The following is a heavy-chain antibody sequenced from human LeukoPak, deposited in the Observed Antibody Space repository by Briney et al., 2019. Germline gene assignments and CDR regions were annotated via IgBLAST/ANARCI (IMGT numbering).Heavy chain of an antibody. V-gene: IGHV3-7*01. Sequence: GESLKISCAASGFTLRTYWMSWVRQAPGKGLEWVANIKQDGREKYYVDSVKGRFTISRDNAKNSLYLQMNSLRAEDTAVYYCAREGRGYGSGSPFDYWGQGTLVTVSS. D-gene: IGHD3-10*01. CDR1: GFTLRTYW. CDR3: AREGRGYGSGSPFDY. J-gene: IGHJ4*02. CDR2: IKQDGREK.